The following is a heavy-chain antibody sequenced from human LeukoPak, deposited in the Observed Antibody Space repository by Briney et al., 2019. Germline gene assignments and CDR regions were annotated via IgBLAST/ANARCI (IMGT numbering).Heavy chain of an antibody. V-gene: IGHV4-59*01. D-gene: IGHD2-21*01. J-gene: IGHJ4*02. CDR3: ARDIPAGN. CDR1: GGFISSYY. Sequence: SETLSLTCTVSGGFISSYYWSWIRQPPGKGLEWIGYIYYSGSTNYNPSLKSRVTISVDTSKNQFSLKLSSVTAADTAVYYCARDIPAGNWGQGTLVTVSS. CDR2: IYYSGST.